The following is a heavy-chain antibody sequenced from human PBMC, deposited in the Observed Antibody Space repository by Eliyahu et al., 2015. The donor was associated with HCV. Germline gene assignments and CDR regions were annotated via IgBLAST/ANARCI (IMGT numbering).Heavy chain of an antibody. CDR2: INHSGST. J-gene: IGHJ5*02. Sequence: QVQLQQWGAGLLKPSETLSLTCAVYGGSFXDYYWHWIRQTPGKGLEWIGEINHSGSTRYNPSLQGRVTISTDTSKSQFSLKVRSVTAADTAVYYCTRDPLSGAAAYNWFDPWGQGTLVTVSS. CDR1: GGSFXDYY. CDR3: TRDPLSGAAAYNWFDP. V-gene: IGHV4-34*01. D-gene: IGHD6-13*01.